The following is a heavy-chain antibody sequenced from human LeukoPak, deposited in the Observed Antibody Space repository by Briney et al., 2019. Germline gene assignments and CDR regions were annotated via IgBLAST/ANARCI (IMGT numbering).Heavy chain of an antibody. Sequence: GGSLRLCCAASGFTFSSLGMYWVPQAPGKGLEWVAAVSFDGDNEDYGDSVKGRFNISRDNSKNTLYLQMNSLRAEDTAVYYCASGGCSGTTCSFRHWGQGTLVTVSS. CDR3: ASGGCSGTTCSFRH. D-gene: IGHD2-2*01. CDR1: GFTFSSLG. J-gene: IGHJ1*01. V-gene: IGHV3-30*04. CDR2: VSFDGDNE.